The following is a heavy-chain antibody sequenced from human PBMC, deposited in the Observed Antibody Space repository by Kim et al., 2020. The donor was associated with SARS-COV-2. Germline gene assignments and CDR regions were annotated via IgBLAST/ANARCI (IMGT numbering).Heavy chain of an antibody. V-gene: IGHV3-23*01. CDR1: GFTFSSYS. CDR3: AKGVWLDS. D-gene: IGHD3-16*01. J-gene: IGHJ4*02. Sequence: GGSLRLSCAASGFTFSSYSMVWVRQAPGKGLEWVSLISGSGMNSYYADSVKGRFTISRDNSKNTLYLLIHILRDEDTAVYYCAKGVWLDSWGQGTLVTVSS. CDR2: ISGSGMNS.